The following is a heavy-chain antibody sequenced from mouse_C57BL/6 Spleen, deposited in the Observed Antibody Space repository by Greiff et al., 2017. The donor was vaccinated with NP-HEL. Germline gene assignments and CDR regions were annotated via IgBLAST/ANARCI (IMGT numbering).Heavy chain of an antibody. Sequence: VQLQQPGAELVKPGASVKLSCKASGYTFTGYWMHWVKQRPGQGLEWIGLIHPNSGSTNYNEKFKSKATLTVDKSSSTTYMQLSSLTSEDSAVYYCASFDGNYWYFDVWGTGTTVTVSS. V-gene: IGHV1-64*01. CDR1: GYTFTGYW. CDR2: IHPNSGST. D-gene: IGHD1-1*01. J-gene: IGHJ1*03. CDR3: ASFDGNYWYFDV.